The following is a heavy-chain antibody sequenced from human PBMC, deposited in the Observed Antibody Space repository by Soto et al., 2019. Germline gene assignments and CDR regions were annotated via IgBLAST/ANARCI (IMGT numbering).Heavy chain of an antibody. J-gene: IGHJ4*02. Sequence: QVQLQQSGAEVKRPGSSVKVSCKASGVSFNSYGFAWVRQAPGQGLEWLGKITPALHLTNYAQRLQGRVTITADASTSTLYLELTSLTSKETAVYYCAWMKMARLDHWGQGTLVTVSS. CDR3: AWMKMARLDH. CDR1: GVSFNSYG. D-gene: IGHD2-2*03. V-gene: IGHV1-69*09. CDR2: ITPALHLT.